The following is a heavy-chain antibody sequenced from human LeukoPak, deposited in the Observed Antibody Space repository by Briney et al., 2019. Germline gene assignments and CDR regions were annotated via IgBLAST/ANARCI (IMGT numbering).Heavy chain of an antibody. CDR3: ARLSSGYYSRPVDY. CDR2: ISSSGSTI. V-gene: IGHV3-11*04. Sequence: NSGGSLRLSCAASGFTFSDHYMSWIRQAPGKGLEWVSYISSSGSTIYYADSVKGRFTISRDNAKNSLYLQMNSLRAEDTAVYYCARLSSGYYSRPVDYWGEGTLVTVSS. J-gene: IGHJ4*02. CDR1: GFTFSDHY. D-gene: IGHD3-22*01.